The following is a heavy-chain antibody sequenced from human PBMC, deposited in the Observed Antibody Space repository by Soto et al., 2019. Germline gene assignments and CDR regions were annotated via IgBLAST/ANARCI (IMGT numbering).Heavy chain of an antibody. D-gene: IGHD4-17*01. Sequence: KPSETLSLTCTVSGASIITDNYFWVWIRQSPRRGLELIGSISYSGRTYDNPSLQSRVTISIDASKNQFSLKLTSVTTADTAVYYCARRRASDYGGNHHPYYFDRWGQGALVTVSS. CDR2: ISYSGRT. J-gene: IGHJ4*02. CDR1: GASIITDNYF. V-gene: IGHV4-39*01. CDR3: ARRRASDYGGNHHPYYFDR.